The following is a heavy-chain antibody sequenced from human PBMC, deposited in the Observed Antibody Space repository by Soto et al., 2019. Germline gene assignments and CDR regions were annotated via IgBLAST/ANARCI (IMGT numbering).Heavy chain of an antibody. CDR1: GFTFSNAW. D-gene: IGHD2-2*01. J-gene: IGHJ4*02. Sequence: GGSLRLSCAASGFTFSNAWMNWVRQAPGKGLEWVGRIKSKTDGGTTDYAAPVKGRFTISRDDSKNTLYLQMNSLKTEDTAVYYCTTDPRGLHQLLFSGVTIDYWGQGTLVTVSS. CDR3: TTDPRGLHQLLFSGVTIDY. V-gene: IGHV3-15*07. CDR2: IKSKTDGGTT.